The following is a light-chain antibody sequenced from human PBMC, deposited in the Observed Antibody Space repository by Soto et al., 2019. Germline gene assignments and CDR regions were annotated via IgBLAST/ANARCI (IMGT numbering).Light chain of an antibody. Sequence: DIVMTQTPLSLSVTPGQPASISCKSGQSLLHSDGKNYLYWYVQKPGQPPHLLIYEVSKRSAGVPDKFSGSGSGTDFTLKISRVESEDVGVYYCMQGPQFPLRFGGGTKLEIK. CDR3: MQGPQFPLR. CDR1: QSLLHSDGKNY. J-gene: IGKJ4*01. V-gene: IGKV2D-29*01. CDR2: EVS.